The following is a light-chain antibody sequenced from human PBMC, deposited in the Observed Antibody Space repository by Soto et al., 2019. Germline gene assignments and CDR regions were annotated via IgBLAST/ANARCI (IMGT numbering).Light chain of an antibody. CDR1: QSVSNNY. Sequence: EIVLTQSPGTLSLSPGEIATLSFRASQSVSNNYLAWYQQKPGQAPRLLIYGASNRATGIPDRFSGSGSGTDFTLTISRLEPEDFAVYYCHLYGSSPLTFGQGTKVDI. CDR3: HLYGSSPLT. J-gene: IGKJ1*01. V-gene: IGKV3-20*01. CDR2: GAS.